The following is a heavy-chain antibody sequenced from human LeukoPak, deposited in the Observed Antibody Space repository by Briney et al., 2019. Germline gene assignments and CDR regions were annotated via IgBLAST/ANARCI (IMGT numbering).Heavy chain of an antibody. CDR3: ARVPDYLAFDI. CDR1: GFTFSSYA. D-gene: IGHD5-12*01. V-gene: IGHV3-30-3*01. CDR2: ISYDGSNK. Sequence: GGSLRLSCAASGFTFSSYAMHWVRQAPGKGLEWVAVISYDGSNKYYADSVKGRFTISRDNSKNTLYLQMNSLRAEDTAVYYCARVPDYLAFDIWGQGTMVTVPS. J-gene: IGHJ3*02.